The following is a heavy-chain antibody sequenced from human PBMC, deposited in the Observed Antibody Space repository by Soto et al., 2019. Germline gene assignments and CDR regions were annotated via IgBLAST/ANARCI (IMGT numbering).Heavy chain of an antibody. CDR3: VKEGRDWNSRGSFDL. Sequence: PGGSLRLSCVASEGTFASYDMDWVRQAPGKGLEWVSLITSGGGGANYADSVKGRFTISRDNSKNTLYLQMNSLRAEDTATYHCVKEGRDWNSRGSFDLWGRGTMVTV. CDR1: EGTFASYD. CDR2: ITSGGGGA. J-gene: IGHJ3*01. V-gene: IGHV3-23*01. D-gene: IGHD1-1*01.